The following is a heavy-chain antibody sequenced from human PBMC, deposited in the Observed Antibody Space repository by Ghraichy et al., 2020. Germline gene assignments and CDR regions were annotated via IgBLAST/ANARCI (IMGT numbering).Heavy chain of an antibody. CDR3: ATDAYYFDS. CDR2: IKQDGSDK. CDR1: GFTFNTYW. J-gene: IGHJ4*02. V-gene: IGHV3-7*03. Sequence: GESLNISCAASGFTFNTYWMSWVRQAPGKGLEWVAKIKQDGSDKYYVDSVKGRFTISRDNGKNSLYLQMNSLRAEDTAVYYCATDAYYFDSWGQGTLVTVSS.